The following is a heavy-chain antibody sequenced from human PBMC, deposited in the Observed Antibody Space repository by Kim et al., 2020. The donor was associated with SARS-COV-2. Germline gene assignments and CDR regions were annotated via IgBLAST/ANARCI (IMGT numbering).Heavy chain of an antibody. J-gene: IGHJ3*02. D-gene: IGHD3-22*01. CDR1: GFTFSSYA. CDR2: ISGSGGST. V-gene: IGHV3-23*01. CDR3: AKDPPLYYYDSSGWFDAFDI. Sequence: GGSLRLSCAASGFTFSSYAMSWVRQAPGKGLEWVSAISGSGGSTYYADSVKGRFTISRDNSKNTLYLQMNSLRAEDTAVYYCAKDPPLYYYDSSGWFDAFDIWGQGTMVTVSS.